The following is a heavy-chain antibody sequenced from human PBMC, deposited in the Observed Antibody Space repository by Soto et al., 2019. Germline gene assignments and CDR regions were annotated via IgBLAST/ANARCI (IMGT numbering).Heavy chain of an antibody. J-gene: IGHJ3*02. D-gene: IGHD2-21*01. CDR1: GGSISSYY. V-gene: IGHV4-59*08. Sequence: PSETLSLTCTVSGGSISSYYWSWIRQSPGKGLEWIGYIYYSGSTNYNPSLKSRVTISVDTSKNQFSLKLSSVTAADTAVYYCARRVGAYCGGDCYYDAFDIWGQGTMVTVSS. CDR3: ARRVGAYCGGDCYYDAFDI. CDR2: IYYSGST.